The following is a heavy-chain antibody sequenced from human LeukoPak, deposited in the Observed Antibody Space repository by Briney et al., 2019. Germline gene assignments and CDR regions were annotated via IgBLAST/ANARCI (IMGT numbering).Heavy chain of an antibody. CDR3: ARDQKQLDAFDI. D-gene: IGHD6-13*01. CDR2: ISGSGGST. J-gene: IGHJ4*02. CDR1: GFTFSSYG. V-gene: IGHV3-23*01. Sequence: PGGSLRLSCAASGFTFSSYGMSWVRQAPGKGLEWVSAISGSGGSTYYADSVKGRFTISRDNSKNTLYLQMNSLRAEDTAVYYCARDQKQLDAFDIWRQGTLVTVSS.